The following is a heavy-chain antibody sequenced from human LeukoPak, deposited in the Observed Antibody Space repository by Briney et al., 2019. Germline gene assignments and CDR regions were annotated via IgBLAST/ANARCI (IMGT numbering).Heavy chain of an antibody. Sequence: PGGSLRLSCAASGFTFSSYSMNWVRQAPGKGLEWVVNIKQDGSEKYYVDSVEGRFTISRDNAKNSLFLQMNNVRTEDTAVYYCARLGFTSGYGWDGGYYYYYMDVWGKGTTVTVSS. V-gene: IGHV3-7*01. CDR3: ARLGFTSGYGWDGGYYYYYMDV. J-gene: IGHJ6*03. CDR1: GFTFSSYS. D-gene: IGHD1-1*01. CDR2: IKQDGSEK.